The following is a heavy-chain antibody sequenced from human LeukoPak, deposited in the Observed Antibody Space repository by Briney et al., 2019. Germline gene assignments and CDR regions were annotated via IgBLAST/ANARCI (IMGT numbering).Heavy chain of an antibody. V-gene: IGHV3-53*01. CDR2: IYSGGDT. CDR3: ASVGGTGGSSSYEGS. J-gene: IGHJ5*02. CDR1: GFTVSSNY. Sequence: PGGSLRLSCAASGFTVSSNYVSWVRQAPGKGLEWVSVIYSGGDTYYADSVRGRFTISKDSSKNTVHLQMNSLRAEDTAVYYCASVGGTGGSSSYEGSWGQGTLVTVSS. D-gene: IGHD6-13*01.